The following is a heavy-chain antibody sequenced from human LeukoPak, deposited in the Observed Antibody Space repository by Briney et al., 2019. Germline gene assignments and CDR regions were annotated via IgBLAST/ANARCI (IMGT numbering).Heavy chain of an antibody. V-gene: IGHV1-2*02. CDR3: ARYCSGGSCYSTRQAFDY. D-gene: IGHD2-15*01. CDR2: INPNSGGT. CDR1: GYTFTGYY. Sequence: GASVKVSCKASGYTFTGYYMHWVRQAPGQGLEWMGWINPNSGGTNYAQKFQGRVTMTRDTSISTAYMELSRLRSDDTAVYYCARYCSGGSCYSTRQAFDYWGQGTLVTVSS. J-gene: IGHJ4*02.